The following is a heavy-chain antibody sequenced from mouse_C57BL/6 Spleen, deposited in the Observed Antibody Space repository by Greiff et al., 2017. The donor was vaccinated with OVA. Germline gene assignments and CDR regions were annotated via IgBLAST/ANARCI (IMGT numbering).Heavy chain of an antibody. CDR1: GYTFSSYW. D-gene: IGHD2-4*01. CDR2: IDPGSGDT. CDR3: ARIYDYHWFDY. V-gene: IGHV1-62-3*01. Sequence: QVQLQQSGPELVKPGASVKLSCKASGYTFSSYWMHWVKQRPGRGLEWIGRIDPGSGDTKYNEKFKSKATLTADKSSSTAYMQLSSLTSEDSAVYYCARIYDYHWFDYWGQGTLLTVSS. J-gene: IGHJ2*01.